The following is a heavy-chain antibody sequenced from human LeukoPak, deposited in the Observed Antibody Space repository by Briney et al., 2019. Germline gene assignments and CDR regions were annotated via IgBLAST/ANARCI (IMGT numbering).Heavy chain of an antibody. J-gene: IGHJ4*02. CDR2: INHSGST. CDR1: GGSFSGYY. D-gene: IGHD6-13*01. Sequence: PSETLSLTCAVYGGSFSGYYWSWIRQPPGKGLEWIGEINHSGSTNYNPSLKSRVTISVDTSKNQFSLKLSSVTAADTAVYYCASTWPYSSSHGDYWGQGTLVTVSS. V-gene: IGHV4-34*01. CDR3: ASTWPYSSSHGDY.